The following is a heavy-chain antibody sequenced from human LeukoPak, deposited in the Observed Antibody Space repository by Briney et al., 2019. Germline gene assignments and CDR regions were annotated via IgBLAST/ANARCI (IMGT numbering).Heavy chain of an antibody. J-gene: IGHJ4*02. CDR1: GFTFSSYA. Sequence: GRSLRLSCAASGFTFSSYAMHWVRQAPGKGLEWVAVISYDGSNKYYADSVKGRFTISRDNSKNTLYLQMNSLRAEDTAVYYCARGGGGGYSSSWYLDYWGQGTLVTVSS. D-gene: IGHD6-13*01. V-gene: IGHV3-30-3*01. CDR2: ISYDGSNK. CDR3: ARGGGGGYSSSWYLDY.